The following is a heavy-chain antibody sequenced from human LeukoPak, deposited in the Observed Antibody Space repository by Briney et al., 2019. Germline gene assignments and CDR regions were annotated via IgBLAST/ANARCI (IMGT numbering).Heavy chain of an antibody. CDR2: IYTSGST. V-gene: IGHV4-4*07. D-gene: IGHD3-10*01. CDR1: GYSISSGYY. Sequence: SETLSLTCTVSGYSISSGYYWSWIRQPARKGLEWIGRIYTSGSTNYNPSLKSRVTMSVDTSKNQFSLKLSSVTAADTAVYYCAREGVLLWFGELLLWGQGTLVTVSS. J-gene: IGHJ4*02. CDR3: AREGVLLWFGELLL.